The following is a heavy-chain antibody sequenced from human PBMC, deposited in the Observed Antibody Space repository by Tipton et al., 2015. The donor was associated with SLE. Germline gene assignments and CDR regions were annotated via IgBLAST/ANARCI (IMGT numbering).Heavy chain of an antibody. V-gene: IGHV3-30*04. CDR1: GFTFSTYA. CDR2: ISYDGSNK. CDR3: ARVLDYDYYGMDV. J-gene: IGHJ6*02. Sequence: SLRLSCAASGFTFSTYAMHWVRQAPGKGLEWVAVISYDGSNKYYADSVKGRFTISRDNSKNTLYLHMNSLRAEDTAVYYCARVLDYDYYGMDVWGQGTTVTFSS.